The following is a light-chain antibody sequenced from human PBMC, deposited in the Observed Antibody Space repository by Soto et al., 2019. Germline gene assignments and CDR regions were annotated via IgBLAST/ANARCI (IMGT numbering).Light chain of an antibody. J-gene: IGLJ2*01. Sequence: QSALTQPRSVSGSPGQSVTISCTGTSSDVGGYNYVSWYQQYAGKNPKLLIYDVSKRPSGVPDRFSGSKSGNTASLSISGLQAEDEADYYCCSYAGTYTEVFGGGTKLTVL. CDR1: SSDVGGYNY. V-gene: IGLV2-11*01. CDR3: CSYAGTYTEV. CDR2: DVS.